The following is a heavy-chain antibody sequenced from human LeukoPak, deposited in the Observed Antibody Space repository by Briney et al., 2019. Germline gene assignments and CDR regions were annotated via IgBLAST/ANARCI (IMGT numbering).Heavy chain of an antibody. CDR3: ARDRYYYDSSGYEYFQH. V-gene: IGHV1-69*05. CDR1: GGTFSSYA. J-gene: IGHJ1*01. Sequence: GASVKVSCKASGGTFSSYAISWVRQAPGQGLEWMGGIIPIFGTANYAQKFQGRVTITTDESTSTAYMELSSLRSEDTAVYYCARDRYYYDSSGYEYFQHWGQGTLVTVSS. CDR2: IIPIFGTA. D-gene: IGHD3-22*01.